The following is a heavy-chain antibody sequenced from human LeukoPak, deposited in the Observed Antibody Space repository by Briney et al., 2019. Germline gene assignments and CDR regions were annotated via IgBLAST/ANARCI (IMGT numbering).Heavy chain of an antibody. Sequence: PGGSLRLSCTASEFTFADYAMTWVRQAPGRGLEWEGFIRSKAFGGTAEYAASVKGRFTISRDDSKSITYLQMNSLKTEDTAMYYCTRAPYSNYVNLDYWGQGTLVTVSS. D-gene: IGHD4-11*01. V-gene: IGHV3-49*04. CDR2: IRSKAFGGTA. CDR1: EFTFADYA. CDR3: TRAPYSNYVNLDY. J-gene: IGHJ4*02.